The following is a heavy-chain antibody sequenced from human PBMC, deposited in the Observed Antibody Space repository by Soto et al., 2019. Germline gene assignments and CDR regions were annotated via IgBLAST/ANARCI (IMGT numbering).Heavy chain of an antibody. J-gene: IGHJ5*02. Sequence: ASVKGSCKASGYNFSSYGISWGRQAPGKGVEWMGWISAYNGNTNYAQKLQGRGTMTTDTPRSTAYRGRRSRRSDDTAVFYCARGGGGYTSSPRLNWLYAWGKETLVTFPS. CDR3: ARGGGGYTSSPRLNWLYA. V-gene: IGHV1-18*01. D-gene: IGHD6-6*01. CDR2: ISAYNGNT. CDR1: GYNFSSYG.